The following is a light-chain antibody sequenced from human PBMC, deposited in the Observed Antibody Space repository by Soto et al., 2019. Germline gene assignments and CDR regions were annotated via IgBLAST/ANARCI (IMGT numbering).Light chain of an antibody. V-gene: IGKV3-20*01. CDR2: GTS. CDR3: QQYGSWT. Sequence: EIVLTQSPSTLSLSPGERATLSCRASQSVSNSYLAWYQQKPGQAPRLLIYGTSSRAAGIPDRFSGSGSGTDFTLTISRLEPEDFAVYYCQQYGSWTFGQGTKVEIK. J-gene: IGKJ1*01. CDR1: QSVSNSY.